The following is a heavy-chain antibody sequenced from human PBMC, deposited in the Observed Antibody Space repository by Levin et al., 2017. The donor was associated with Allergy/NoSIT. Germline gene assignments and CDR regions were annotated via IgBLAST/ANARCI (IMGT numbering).Heavy chain of an antibody. V-gene: IGHV1-69*13. Sequence: SVKVSCKASGGTFSSYAISWVRQAPGQGLEWMGGIIPIFGTANYAQKFQGRVTITADESTSTAYMALSSLRSEDTAVYYCARVSRSTGELRGGSNGMDVWGQGTTVTVSS. CDR2: IIPIFGTA. D-gene: IGHD1-26*01. CDR3: ARVSRSTGELRGGSNGMDV. J-gene: IGHJ6*02. CDR1: GGTFSSYA.